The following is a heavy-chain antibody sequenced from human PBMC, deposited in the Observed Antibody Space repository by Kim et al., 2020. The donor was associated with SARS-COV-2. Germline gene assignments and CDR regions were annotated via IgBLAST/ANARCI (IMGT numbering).Heavy chain of an antibody. D-gene: IGHD5-18*01. CDR2: IYYSGST. Sequence: SETLSLTCTVSGGSISSGGYYWSWIRQHPGKGLEWIGYIYYSGSTYYNPSLKSRVTISVDTSKNQFSLKLSSVTAADTAVYYCARVYRFFGGYSYANYGWVDYWGQGTLVTVYS. V-gene: IGHV4-31*03. CDR3: ARVYRFFGGYSYANYGWVDY. J-gene: IGHJ4*02. CDR1: GGSISSGGYY.